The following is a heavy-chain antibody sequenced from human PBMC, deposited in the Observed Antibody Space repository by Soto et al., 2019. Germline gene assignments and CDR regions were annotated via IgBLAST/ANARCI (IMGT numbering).Heavy chain of an antibody. J-gene: IGHJ4*02. V-gene: IGHV3-66*01. Sequence: ESGGGLVQPGGSLRLSCAASGFTVTSNYMSWVRQAPGKGLEWVSVIYSDGSTYYADSVKGRFTISRDNSKNTLYLQMNSLRAEETAVYYCANQRGGYDRDFDYWGQGTLVTVSS. CDR2: IYSDGST. CDR3: ANQRGGYDRDFDY. D-gene: IGHD5-12*01. CDR1: GFTVTSNY.